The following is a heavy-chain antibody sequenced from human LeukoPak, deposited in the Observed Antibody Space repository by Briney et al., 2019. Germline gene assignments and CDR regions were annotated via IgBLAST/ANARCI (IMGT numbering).Heavy chain of an antibody. J-gene: IGHJ4*02. CDR1: GFTFSSYG. CDR3: AKDLRGYSYGLDC. CDR2: IRYDGSNK. Sequence: PGGSLRLSCAASGFTFSSYGMHWVRQAPGKGLEWVAFIRYDGSNKYYADSVKGRFTISRDNSKNTLYLQMNSLRAEDTAVYYCAKDLRGYSYGLDCWGQGTLVTVSS. V-gene: IGHV3-30*02. D-gene: IGHD5-18*01.